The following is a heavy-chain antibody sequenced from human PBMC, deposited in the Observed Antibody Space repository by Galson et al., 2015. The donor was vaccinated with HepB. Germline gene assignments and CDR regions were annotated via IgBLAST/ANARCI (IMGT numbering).Heavy chain of an antibody. CDR2: ISAYNGNT. CDR3: ARAVYYYDSSGYRVLRPQMNAFDI. Sequence: SVKVSCKASGYTFTSYDISWVRQAPGQGLEWMGWISAYNGNTNYAQKLQGRVTMTTDSSTSTAYMDLRSLISDDTAVYYCARAVYYYDSSGYRVLRPQMNAFDIWGQGTMVTVSS. D-gene: IGHD3-22*01. V-gene: IGHV1-18*04. CDR1: GYTFTSYD. J-gene: IGHJ3*02.